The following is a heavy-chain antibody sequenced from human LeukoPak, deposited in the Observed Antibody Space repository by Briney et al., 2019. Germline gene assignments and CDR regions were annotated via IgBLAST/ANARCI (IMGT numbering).Heavy chain of an antibody. CDR3: ARGTSTVVTPNYYYYYCMDV. CDR1: GGSISSSH. Sequence: SETLSLTCTVSGGSISSSHWSWIRQPPGKGLEWIGNIHTSGGTNYSPSLKSRVTISADTSRNQFSLKLSSVTAADTAVYYCARGTSTVVTPNYYYYYCMDVWAKGPRSPSP. V-gene: IGHV4-4*09. D-gene: IGHD4-23*01. J-gene: IGHJ6*03. CDR2: IHTSGGT.